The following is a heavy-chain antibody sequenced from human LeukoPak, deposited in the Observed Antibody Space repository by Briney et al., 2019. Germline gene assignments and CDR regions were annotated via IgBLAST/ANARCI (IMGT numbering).Heavy chain of an antibody. CDR1: GGSISSYY. CDR2: IYYSGST. V-gene: IGHV4-59*01. CDR3: ARGLSLYYFDF. Sequence: SETLSLTCTVSGGSISSYYWSWIRQPPGKGLEWIGYIYYSGSTNYNPSLKSRVTISVDTSKNQFSLKLSSVTAADTAVYYCARGLSLYYFDFWGQGTLVTVSS. J-gene: IGHJ4*02.